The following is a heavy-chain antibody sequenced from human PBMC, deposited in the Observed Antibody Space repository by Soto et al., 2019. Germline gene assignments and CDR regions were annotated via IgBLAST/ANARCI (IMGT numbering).Heavy chain of an antibody. Sequence: QVQLVQSGAEVKKPGASVKVSCKGLGYNFIKYGINWVRQAPGQGLEWMGWISPYSGYTHSAQKFQGRLTPTTETAATTAYMELRSLRSADTALYYCTREAIVVIPAAQPSHFDSWGQGTLVTVSS. CDR3: TREAIVVIPAAQPSHFDS. CDR1: GYNFIKYG. CDR2: ISPYSGYT. J-gene: IGHJ4*02. D-gene: IGHD2-2*01. V-gene: IGHV1-18*01.